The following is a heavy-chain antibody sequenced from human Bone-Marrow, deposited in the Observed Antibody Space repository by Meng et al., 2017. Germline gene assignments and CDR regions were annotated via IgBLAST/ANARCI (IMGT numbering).Heavy chain of an antibody. J-gene: IGHJ5*02. Sequence: QVQLVQSGGEVKKPGASVKVSCKASGYTFTSYYMHWVRQAPGQGLEWMGIINPSGGSTSYAQKFQGRVTMSRDTSTSTVYMELSSLRSEDTAVYYCAREEGGYYGSGSYPFDPWGQGTLVTVSS. D-gene: IGHD3-10*01. V-gene: IGHV1-46*01. CDR1: GYTFTSYY. CDR2: INPSGGST. CDR3: AREEGGYYGSGSYPFDP.